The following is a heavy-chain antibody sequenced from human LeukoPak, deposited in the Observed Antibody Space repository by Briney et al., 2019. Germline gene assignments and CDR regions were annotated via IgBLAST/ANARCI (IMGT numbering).Heavy chain of an antibody. CDR2: ISSSSSTI. Sequence: GGSLRLSCAASGFTFSSYSMNWVRQAPGKGLEWVSYISSSSSTIYYADSVKGRFTISRDNAKNSLYLQMNSLRAEDTAVYYCARVAVVPPGTYYYYYMDVWGKGTTVTVS. CDR1: GFTFSSYS. D-gene: IGHD4-23*01. CDR3: ARVAVVPPGTYYYYYMDV. J-gene: IGHJ6*03. V-gene: IGHV3-48*01.